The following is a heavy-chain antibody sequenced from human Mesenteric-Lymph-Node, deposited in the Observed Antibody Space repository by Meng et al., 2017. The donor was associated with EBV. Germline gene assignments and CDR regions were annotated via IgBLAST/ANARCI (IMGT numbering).Heavy chain of an antibody. V-gene: IGHV3-21*01. Sequence: QLLESGGELVKPGGSLRLSCADSGFTFSAYSMNWVRQTPEKGLEWVSSISSSDDLIYYVDSVKGRFTISRDNAKNSLFLQMNSLRVEDTAVYYCARSAAVAGGVMWFDPWGQGTLVTVSS. D-gene: IGHD6-19*01. CDR2: ISSSDDLI. CDR1: GFTFSAYS. CDR3: ARSAAVAGGVMWFDP. J-gene: IGHJ5*02.